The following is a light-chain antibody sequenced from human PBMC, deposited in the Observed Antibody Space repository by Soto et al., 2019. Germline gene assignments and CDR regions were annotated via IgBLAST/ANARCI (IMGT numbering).Light chain of an antibody. V-gene: IGLV1-40*01. CDR1: SSNIGAGYD. CDR3: QSYDSSLSGSGVV. J-gene: IGLJ2*01. CDR2: GNS. Sequence: QSVLTQPPSVSGAPGQRVTISCTGSSSNIGAGYDVHWYQQLPGTAPKLLIYGNSNRPSGVPDRFSGSKSGTSASLAITGLQAEDEADYYCQSYDSSLSGSGVVFGGGPSSPS.